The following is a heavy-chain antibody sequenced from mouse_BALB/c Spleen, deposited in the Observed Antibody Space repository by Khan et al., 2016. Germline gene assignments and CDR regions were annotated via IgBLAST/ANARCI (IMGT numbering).Heavy chain of an antibody. CDR3: ASTFWYYDV. Sequence: EVKLLESGGGLVQPGGSLKLSCAASGFDFSRYWMSWVRQAPGKGLEWIGEINSDSSTINYTPSLKDKFIISRDNAKHTLYLQRSKVRSEDTALYYCASTFWYYDVWGAGTTVTVSS. V-gene: IGHV4-1*02. J-gene: IGHJ1*01. CDR2: INSDSSTI. CDR1: GFDFSRYW.